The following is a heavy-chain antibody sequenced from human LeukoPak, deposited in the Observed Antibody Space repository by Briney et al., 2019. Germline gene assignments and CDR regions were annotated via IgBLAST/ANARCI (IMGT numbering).Heavy chain of an antibody. D-gene: IGHD2-21*02. V-gene: IGHV5-51*01. Sequence: GESLKISCKGSGYSFTSYWVGWVRQMPGKGLGWMGIIYPGDSDTRYSPSFQGQVTISADKSISTAYLQWSGLKASDTAMYYCVSYCGGDCYTNDAFDIWGQGTMVTVSS. CDR2: IYPGDSDT. CDR3: VSYCGGDCYTNDAFDI. J-gene: IGHJ3*02. CDR1: GYSFTSYW.